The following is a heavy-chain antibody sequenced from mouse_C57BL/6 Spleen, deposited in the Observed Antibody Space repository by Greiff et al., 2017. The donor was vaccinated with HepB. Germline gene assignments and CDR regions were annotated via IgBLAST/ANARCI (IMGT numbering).Heavy chain of an antibody. CDR1: GYTFTSYW. Sequence: QVQLKQPGAELVMPGASVKLSCKASGYTFTSYWMHWVKQRPGQGLEWIGEIDPSDSYTNYNQKFKGKSTLTVDKSSSTAYMQLSSLTSEDSAVYYCARNDLFAYWGQGTLVTVSA. CDR2: IDPSDSYT. J-gene: IGHJ3*01. V-gene: IGHV1-69*01. CDR3: ARNDLFAY. D-gene: IGHD2-4*01.